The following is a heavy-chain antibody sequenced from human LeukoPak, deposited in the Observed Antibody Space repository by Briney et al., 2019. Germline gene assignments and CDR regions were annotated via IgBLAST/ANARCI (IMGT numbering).Heavy chain of an antibody. CDR2: ITWDGGST. J-gene: IGHJ6*03. CDR3: AKDRAARGRGNYFYMDV. V-gene: IGHV3-43D*03. Sequence: GGSLRLSCAASGFTFDDYAMHWVRQASGKGLEWVSHITWDGGSTHYADSVEGRFTISRDNRENSLYLQMNSLRPEDTALYYCAKDRAARGRGNYFYMDVWGKGTTVTVSS. D-gene: IGHD2/OR15-2a*01. CDR1: GFTFDDYA.